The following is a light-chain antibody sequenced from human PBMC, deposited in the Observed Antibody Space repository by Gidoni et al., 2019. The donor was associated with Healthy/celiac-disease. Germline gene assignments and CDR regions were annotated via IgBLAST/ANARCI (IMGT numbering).Light chain of an antibody. V-gene: IGKV3-20*01. CDR2: GAS. J-gene: IGKJ4*01. Sequence: EIVLTQSPGTLPLSPGERATLSCRASQSVSSSYLAWYQQKSGQAPRPLIYGASSRATGIPDRFSGSGSGTDFTLTISRLEPEDFAVYYCQQYGSSPPVTFGGGTKVEIK. CDR3: QQYGSSPPVT. CDR1: QSVSSSY.